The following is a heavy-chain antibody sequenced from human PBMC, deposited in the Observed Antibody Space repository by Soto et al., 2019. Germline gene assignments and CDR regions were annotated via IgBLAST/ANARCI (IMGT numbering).Heavy chain of an antibody. V-gene: IGHV4-31*03. CDR2: ISHSGST. D-gene: IGHD5-18*01. CDR3: AREYTYGSNFFDC. CDR1: GGSISSAAYY. Sequence: PSETLSLTCTLSGGSISSAAYYWSWIRQHPGKGLEWIGYISHSGSTYYNPSLKSRVVISVDTSKNQFSLSLTSVTAADTAVYYCAREYTYGSNFFDCWGQGALVTVSS. J-gene: IGHJ4*02.